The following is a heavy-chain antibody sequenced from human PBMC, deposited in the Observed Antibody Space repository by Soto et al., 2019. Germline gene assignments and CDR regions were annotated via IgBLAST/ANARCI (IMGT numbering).Heavy chain of an antibody. J-gene: IGHJ5*02. CDR2: IYYSGST. CDR1: GGSISSYY. CDR3: ARDRDSSSYFNWFDP. D-gene: IGHD6-13*01. V-gene: IGHV4-59*01. Sequence: SETLSLTCTVSGGSISSYYWSWIRQPPGKGLEWIGYIYYSGSTNYNPSLKSRVTISVDTSKNQFSLTLSSVTAADTPVHYCARDRDSSSYFNWFDPWGQGTLVTVSS.